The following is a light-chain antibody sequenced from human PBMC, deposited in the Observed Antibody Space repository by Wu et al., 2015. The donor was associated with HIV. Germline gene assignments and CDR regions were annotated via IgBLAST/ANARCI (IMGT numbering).Light chain of an antibody. CDR2: AAS. Sequence: ERELTQSPGTLSLSPGERATLSCRASQSVRNNYLAWYQHKPGQTPRVLIYAASNRVSGIPARFSGSGSGTDFTLTITKVEPEDFAMYYCHQYGNAPWAFGQGTRVEIK. V-gene: IGKV3-20*01. J-gene: IGKJ1*01. CDR1: QSVRNNY. CDR3: HQYGNAPWA.